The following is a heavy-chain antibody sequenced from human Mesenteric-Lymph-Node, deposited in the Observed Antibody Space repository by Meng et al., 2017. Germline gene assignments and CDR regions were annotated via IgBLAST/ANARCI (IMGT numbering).Heavy chain of an antibody. J-gene: IGHJ6*02. CDR1: GGSISSYY. Sequence: SETLSFTCTVPGGSISSYYWSWIRQPAGKGLEWIGRIYTSGSTNYNPSLKRRVTVSVDMSKNQFSLKLSSVTAADTAVYCCARRGGDSSGGDYYSGMDGWGQGTTVTVSS. CDR2: IYTSGST. V-gene: IGHV4-4*07. D-gene: IGHD6-19*01. CDR3: ARRGGDSSGGDYYSGMDG.